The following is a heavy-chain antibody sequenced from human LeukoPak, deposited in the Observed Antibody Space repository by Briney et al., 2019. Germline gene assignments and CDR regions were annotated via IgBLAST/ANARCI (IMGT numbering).Heavy chain of an antibody. Sequence: ASVKVPCKASGYTFTGYYMHWVRQAPGQGLEWVGRINPDSGGTNYAQKFQDSVTMTRDTSISTAYMELSRLRSDDTAVYYCARDLGYCSGGRCYGAFDIWGQGTMVTVSS. D-gene: IGHD2-15*01. CDR2: INPDSGGT. CDR1: GYTFTGYY. V-gene: IGHV1-2*06. CDR3: ARDLGYCSGGRCYGAFDI. J-gene: IGHJ3*02.